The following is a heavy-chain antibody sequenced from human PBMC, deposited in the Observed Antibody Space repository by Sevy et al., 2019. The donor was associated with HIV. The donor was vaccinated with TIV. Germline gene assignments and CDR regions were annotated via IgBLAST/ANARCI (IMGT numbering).Heavy chain of an antibody. CDR3: ARIKGASSSYAMDV. J-gene: IGHJ6*02. D-gene: IGHD2-2*01. Sequence: GGSLRLSCVASGLTVGSLSINWVRQAPGKGLEWVSLIYSAGTPFYSDSVKGRFTISRDNSNNTLDLQMNSLRAEDTAIYYCARIKGASSSYAMDVWGQRTTVTVSS. CDR1: GLTVGSLS. V-gene: IGHV3-53*01. CDR2: IYSAGTP.